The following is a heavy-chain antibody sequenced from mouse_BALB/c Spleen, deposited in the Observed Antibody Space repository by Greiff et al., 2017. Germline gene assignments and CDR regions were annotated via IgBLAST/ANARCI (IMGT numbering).Heavy chain of an antibody. CDR2: INSNGGST. CDR3: ARDLVY. J-gene: IGHJ2*01. Sequence: EVQLVESGGGLVQPGGSLKLSCAASGFTFSSYGMSWVRQTPDKRLELVATINSNGGSTYYPDSVKGRFTISRDNAKNTLYLQMSSLKSEDTAMYYCARDLVYWGQGTTLTVSS. V-gene: IGHV5-6-3*01. CDR1: GFTFSSYG.